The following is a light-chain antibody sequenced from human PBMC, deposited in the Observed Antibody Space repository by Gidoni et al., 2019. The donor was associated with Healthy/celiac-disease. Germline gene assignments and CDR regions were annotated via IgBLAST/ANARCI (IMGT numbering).Light chain of an antibody. CDR3: VLYMGSGAVV. J-gene: IGLJ2*01. V-gene: IGLV8-61*01. Sequence: QTVVTQDPSFSVSPGGTVTLTCGLSSGSVSTSYYPSWYQKTPGQAPRTLIYSTNTRSSGVPDRFSGSSLGNKAALTSTGAQADDESDYYCVLYMGSGAVVFGGGTKLTVL. CDR2: STN. CDR1: SGSVSTSYY.